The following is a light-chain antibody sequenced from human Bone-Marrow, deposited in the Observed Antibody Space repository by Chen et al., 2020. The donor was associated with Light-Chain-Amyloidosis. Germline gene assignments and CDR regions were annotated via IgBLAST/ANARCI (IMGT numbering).Light chain of an antibody. CDR1: DLPTKY. J-gene: IGLJ2*01. V-gene: IGLV3-25*03. Sequence: SYELTPPPAVSVSPGQTARITCSGDDLPTKYAYWYQQKPGQAPVLVIHRDTERPSGISERFSGSSSGTTATLTISRVQAEDEADYHCQSADSSGTNEVIFGGGTKLTVL. CDR3: QSADSSGTNEVI. CDR2: RDT.